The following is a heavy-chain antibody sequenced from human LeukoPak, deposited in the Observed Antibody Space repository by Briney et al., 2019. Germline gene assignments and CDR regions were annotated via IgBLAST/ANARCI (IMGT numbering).Heavy chain of an antibody. D-gene: IGHD2-2*01. CDR1: GYTFTSYY. J-gene: IGHJ5*02. Sequence: ASVKVSCKASGYTFTSYYMHWVRQAPGQGLEWMGIINPSGGSTSYAQKFQGRVTMTRDMSTSTVYMKLSSLRSEDTAVYYCARGVGYCSSTSCYGGRNWFDPWGQGTLVTVSS. CDR3: ARGVGYCSSTSCYGGRNWFDP. CDR2: INPSGGST. V-gene: IGHV1-46*01.